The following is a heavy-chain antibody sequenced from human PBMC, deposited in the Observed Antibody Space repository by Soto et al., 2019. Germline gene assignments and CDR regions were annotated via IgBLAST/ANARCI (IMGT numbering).Heavy chain of an antibody. D-gene: IGHD2-2*01. J-gene: IGHJ3*02. V-gene: IGHV3-21*01. CDR2: ISSSSSYI. CDR1: GFTFSSYR. Sequence: EALKISCAASGFTFSSYRMNWVRQAPGKGLEWVSSISSSSSYIYYADSVKGRFTISRDNAKNSLYLQMNSLRAEDTAVYYCARHTIIREVLDAFDIWGQGTMVTVSS. CDR3: ARHTIIREVLDAFDI.